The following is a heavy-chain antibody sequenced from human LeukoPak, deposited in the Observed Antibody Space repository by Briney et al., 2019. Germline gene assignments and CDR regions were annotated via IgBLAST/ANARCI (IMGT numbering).Heavy chain of an antibody. Sequence: GGSLRLSCAASGFTFSSYWMHWVRQAPGKGLEWVSRIDSDGSTTKYADSVKGRFTISRDNAKNTVYLQMNSLRAEDTAVYYCARDTYYYNSSTFYHYYYGMDVWGQGTTVTVSS. CDR3: ARDTYYYNSSTFYHYYYGMDV. CDR1: GFTFSSYW. D-gene: IGHD2/OR15-2a*01. CDR2: IDSDGSTT. J-gene: IGHJ6*02. V-gene: IGHV3-74*03.